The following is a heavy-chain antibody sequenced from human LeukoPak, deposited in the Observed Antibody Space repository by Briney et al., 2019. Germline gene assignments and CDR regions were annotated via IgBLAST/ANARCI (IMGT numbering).Heavy chain of an antibody. V-gene: IGHV3-23*01. CDR3: AKSGGSSGWLY. Sequence: GGSLRLSCAASGFTFSSYAMSWVRQAPGKGLEWLSGISGSGGGTYYADSVKGRFTISRDDSKNTLYLQMHSLRAEDTAVYYCAKSGGSSGWLYWGQGTLVTVSS. CDR1: GFTFSSYA. D-gene: IGHD6-19*01. J-gene: IGHJ4*02. CDR2: ISGSGGGT.